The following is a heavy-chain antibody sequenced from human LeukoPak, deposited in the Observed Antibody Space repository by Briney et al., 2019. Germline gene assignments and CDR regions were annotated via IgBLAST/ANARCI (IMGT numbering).Heavy chain of an antibody. CDR1: SASLSNADYY. CDR2: MFYGGTN. D-gene: IGHD6-13*01. J-gene: IGHJ4*01. CDR3: ARQLPTAAADTRGYFAY. Sequence: SETLSLTCGVSSASLSNADYYWCWIRQAPGKGLEWIGSMFYGGTNHYNPSLKSRATISVDTSKNQFSLKLTSVTAADAAIYYCARQLPTAAADTRGYFAYWGQGAVVTVSS. V-gene: IGHV4-39*01.